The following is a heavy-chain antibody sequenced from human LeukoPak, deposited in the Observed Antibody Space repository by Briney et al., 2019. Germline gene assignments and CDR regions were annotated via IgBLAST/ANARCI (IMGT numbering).Heavy chain of an antibody. J-gene: IGHJ4*02. CDR2: IWYDGSNK. V-gene: IGHV3-33*01. CDR3: ARDRRVGATPLDY. Sequence: GRSLRLSCAASGFTFSSYGMHWVRQAPGKGLEWVAVIWYDGSNKYYADSVKGRFTISRDNSKNTLYLQMNSLRAEDTAVYYCARDRRVGATPLDYWGQGTLVTVSS. D-gene: IGHD1-26*01. CDR1: GFTFSSYG.